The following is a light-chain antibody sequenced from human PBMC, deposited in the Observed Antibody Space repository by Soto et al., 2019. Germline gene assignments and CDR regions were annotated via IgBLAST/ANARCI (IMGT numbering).Light chain of an antibody. Sequence: EIVLTQSPGTLSLSPGERATLSCRASQSVSSSHLAWYQQKPGQAPRLLIYGASSRAPGIPDRFSGSGSGADFTLTISRLEPEDFALYYCQQFGSSRPLTFGGGTKVEIK. CDR1: QSVSSSH. J-gene: IGKJ4*01. CDR2: GAS. V-gene: IGKV3-20*01. CDR3: QQFGSSRPLT.